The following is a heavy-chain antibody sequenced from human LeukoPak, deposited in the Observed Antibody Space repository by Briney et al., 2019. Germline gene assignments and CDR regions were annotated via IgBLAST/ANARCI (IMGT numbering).Heavy chain of an antibody. D-gene: IGHD3-10*01. V-gene: IGHV4-34*01. CDR1: GGSFSGYY. J-gene: IGHJ6*03. CDR3: ATSGGYGSGSYLRAYYYYMDV. CDR2: INHSGST. Sequence: SETPSLTCAVYGGSFSGYYWSWIRQPPGKGLEWIGEINHSGSTNYNPSLKSRVTISVDTSKNQFSLKLSSVTAADTAVYYCATSGGYGSGSYLRAYYYYMDVWGKGTTVTVSS.